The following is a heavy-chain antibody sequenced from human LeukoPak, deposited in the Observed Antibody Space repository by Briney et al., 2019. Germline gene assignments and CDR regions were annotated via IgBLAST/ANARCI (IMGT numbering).Heavy chain of an antibody. CDR3: ARHFWVAYLDY. D-gene: IGHD3-3*01. V-gene: IGHV4-59*08. Sequence: SETLSLTCTVSGGSISSYYWSWIRQPPGKGLEWIGYIYYSGSTNYNPSLRSRVTISVDTSKNQFSLKLSSVTAADTAVYYCARHFWVAYLDYWGQGTLVTVSS. J-gene: IGHJ4*02. CDR2: IYYSGST. CDR1: GGSISSYY.